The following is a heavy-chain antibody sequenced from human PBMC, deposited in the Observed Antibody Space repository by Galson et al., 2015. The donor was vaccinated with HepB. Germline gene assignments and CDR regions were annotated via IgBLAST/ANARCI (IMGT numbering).Heavy chain of an antibody. V-gene: IGHV3-23*01. Sequence: SLRLSCAASGFTFNSYAMSWVRQAPGKGLEWVSGISDSGGIRYYADSVKGRFTISRDNSKNTLDLQMNSLRAEDTAVYYCVKESPLVLWFRELLRMTVWGKGTTVTVSS. D-gene: IGHD3-10*01. CDR2: ISDSGGIR. J-gene: IGHJ6*04. CDR1: GFTFNSYA. CDR3: VKESPLVLWFRELLRMTV.